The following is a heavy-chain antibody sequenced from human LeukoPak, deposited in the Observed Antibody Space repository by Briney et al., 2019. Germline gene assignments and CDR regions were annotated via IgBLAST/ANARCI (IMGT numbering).Heavy chain of an antibody. D-gene: IGHD4-23*01. V-gene: IGHV1-8*03. J-gene: IGHJ5*02. Sequence: ASVKVSCRASGYTFTSYDINWVRQASGQGLEWLGWMNPNSGNTGYAPKFQGRVTITRNTSISTAYMELSSLRSEDTAVYYCARDYGGNSGWFDPWGQGTLVTVSS. CDR2: MNPNSGNT. CDR1: GYTFTSYD. CDR3: ARDYGGNSGWFDP.